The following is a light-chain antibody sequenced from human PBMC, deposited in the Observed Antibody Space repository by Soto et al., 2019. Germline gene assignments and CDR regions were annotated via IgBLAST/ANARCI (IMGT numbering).Light chain of an antibody. J-gene: IGLJ1*01. Sequence: QSALTQPRSVSGSPGQSVTISCTGTSSDVGGYNYVSWYQQHQGKAPKVMIYDVSEPPSGVPDRFSGSKSGNTASLTISGLQAEDEADCYCCSYAGSPRYVLGTGTKVTVL. V-gene: IGLV2-11*01. CDR1: SSDVGGYNY. CDR2: DVS. CDR3: CSYAGSPRYV.